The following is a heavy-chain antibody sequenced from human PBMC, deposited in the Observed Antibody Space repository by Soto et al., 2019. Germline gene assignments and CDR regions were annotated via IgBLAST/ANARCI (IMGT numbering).Heavy chain of an antibody. CDR3: AKSAGGAVDEYFQH. D-gene: IGHD3-16*01. CDR2: VSGSGRST. CDR1: GFTFNSYA. V-gene: IGHV3-23*01. J-gene: IGHJ1*01. Sequence: SGGSLRLSCAASGFTFNSYAMSWVRQAPGKGLEWVSGVSGSGRSTYYADSVKGRFTISRDNSKNTLYLQMNSLRAEDTAVYYCAKSAGGAVDEYFQHWGQGTLVTVSS.